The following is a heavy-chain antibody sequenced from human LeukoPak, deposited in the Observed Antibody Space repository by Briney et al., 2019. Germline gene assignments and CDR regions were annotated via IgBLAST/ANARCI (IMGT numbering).Heavy chain of an antibody. CDR1: GYSFTNYW. CDR3: ARRRAYSSSIYFDY. Sequence: GESLKISCKGGGYSFTNYWIGWVRQMPGKGLEWMGIIYPGDSDTRYSPSFQGQATISADKSISTAYLQWSSLKASDTAMYYCARRRAYSSSIYFDYWGQGTLVTVSS. CDR2: IYPGDSDT. V-gene: IGHV5-51*01. J-gene: IGHJ4*02. D-gene: IGHD6-6*01.